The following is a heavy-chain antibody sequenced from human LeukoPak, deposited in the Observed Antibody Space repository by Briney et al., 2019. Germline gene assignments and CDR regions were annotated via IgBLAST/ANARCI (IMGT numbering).Heavy chain of an antibody. D-gene: IGHD5-12*01. V-gene: IGHV1-18*01. CDR2: ISAYNGNT. CDR3: ARDRDICVNPICYESLDQ. Sequence: GASVKVSCKASGYTFTSYGISWVRQAPGQGLEWMGWISAYNGNTNYAQKLQGRVTMTTDTSTSTAYMELRSLRSADTAVYYCARDRDICVNPICYESLDQWGQGTLVTVSS. J-gene: IGHJ4*02. CDR1: GYTFTSYG.